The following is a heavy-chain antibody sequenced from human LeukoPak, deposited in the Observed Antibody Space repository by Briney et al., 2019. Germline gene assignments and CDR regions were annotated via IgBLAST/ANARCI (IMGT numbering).Heavy chain of an antibody. J-gene: IGHJ4*01. CDR2: IRQDGSEK. D-gene: IGHD6-13*01. Sequence: GSLRLSCAASGFTFTDYWMNWVRQAPGKGPEWVASIRQDGSEKTYVDSVKGRFTISRDNTKNSLSLQLNGLRAEDTAVYYCARDGTAAGLYFDLWGQGTLVTVSS. CDR3: ARDGTAAGLYFDL. V-gene: IGHV3-7*01. CDR1: GFTFTDYW.